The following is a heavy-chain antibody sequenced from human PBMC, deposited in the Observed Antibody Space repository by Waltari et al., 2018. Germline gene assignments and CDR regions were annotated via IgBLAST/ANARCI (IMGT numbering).Heavy chain of an antibody. J-gene: IGHJ4*02. D-gene: IGHD2-2*01. CDR3: VRRGYCSRTACQTWAWD. V-gene: IGHV4-4*02. Sequence: QVQLQESGPGLVKPSGTLSLTFAISGDSISSYNWWDWVRQPPGKGLEWIALIFHTEATDYNPYLKSRVTISLDKSKNHVSLNRTAVTAAETAVYYCVRRGYCSRTACQTWAWDWGRGTLGTVSS. CDR2: IFHTEAT. CDR1: GDSISSYNW.